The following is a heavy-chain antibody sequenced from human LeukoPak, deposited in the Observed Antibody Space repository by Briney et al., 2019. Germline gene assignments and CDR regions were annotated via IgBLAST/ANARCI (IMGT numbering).Heavy chain of an antibody. V-gene: IGHV3-66*01. J-gene: IGHJ4*02. CDR1: GFTFSSHW. CDR2: VYMGGTT. D-gene: IGHD5-18*01. CDR3: ARGLLRDGYTYTYSFDY. Sequence: GGSLRLSCAASGFTFSSHWMSWVRQAPGKGLEWVSVVYMGGTTYYADSVKGRFTISRDSTKNTIYLQMNNLRAEDTAVYYCARGLLRDGYTYTYSFDYWGQGALVTVSS.